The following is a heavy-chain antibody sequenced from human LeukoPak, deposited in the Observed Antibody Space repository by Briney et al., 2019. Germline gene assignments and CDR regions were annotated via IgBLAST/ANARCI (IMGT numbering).Heavy chain of an antibody. V-gene: IGHV1-2*02. CDR2: INPNRGGT. Sequence: ASVKVSCKASGYTFTGYYMHWVRLAPGQGREWMGWINPNRGGTNHAQKFQGRVTMTRDTSISTAYMELSRLTSDDTAAYFCARSFIDYGAMPWALDIWGQGTMVTVSS. J-gene: IGHJ3*02. D-gene: IGHD4-17*01. CDR1: GYTFTGYY. CDR3: ARSFIDYGAMPWALDI.